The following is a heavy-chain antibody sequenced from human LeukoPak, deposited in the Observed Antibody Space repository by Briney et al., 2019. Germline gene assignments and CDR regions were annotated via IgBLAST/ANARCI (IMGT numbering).Heavy chain of an antibody. CDR1: RFTFSNYA. V-gene: IGHV3-23*01. J-gene: IGHJ4*02. D-gene: IGHD6-13*01. CDR3: AKYVGYTSSWIEY. Sequence: PGGSLRLSCAASRFTFSNYAMSWVRQAPGKGLEWVSAISGSGGSTSYADSVKGRFTISRDNSKNTLYLQMNSLRAEDTALYYCAKYVGYTSSWIEYWGQGTLVTVSS. CDR2: ISGSGGST.